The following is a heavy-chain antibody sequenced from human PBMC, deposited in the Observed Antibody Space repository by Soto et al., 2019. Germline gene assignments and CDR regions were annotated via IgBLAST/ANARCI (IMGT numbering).Heavy chain of an antibody. CDR3: ARDGRYKTPYDGFDT. CDR1: GINFSDHF. J-gene: IGHJ3*02. D-gene: IGHD1-26*01. CDR2: ISGSGTTI. Sequence: GGSLRLSCATSGINFSDHFMAWIRLSPGKGLEWIAYISGSGTTIYYADSVRGRFTISRDNANDSLYLQMNSLRAEDTAVYYCARDGRYKTPYDGFDTSGQGTMVTVSS. V-gene: IGHV3-11*01.